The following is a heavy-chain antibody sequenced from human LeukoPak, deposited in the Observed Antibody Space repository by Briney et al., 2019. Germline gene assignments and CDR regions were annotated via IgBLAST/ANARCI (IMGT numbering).Heavy chain of an antibody. Sequence: PSQTLSLTCTVSGVSISSGAYFWSWIRQPPGKGLEWIGYIYHSGSTYYNPSLKSRVTISVDTSKNQFSLKLSSVTAADTAVYYCARDPKYCSGGSCYHHPWGQGTLVTVSS. CDR2: IYHSGST. CDR3: ARDPKYCSGGSCYHHP. D-gene: IGHD2-15*01. J-gene: IGHJ5*02. CDR1: GVSISSGAYF. V-gene: IGHV4-30-2*01.